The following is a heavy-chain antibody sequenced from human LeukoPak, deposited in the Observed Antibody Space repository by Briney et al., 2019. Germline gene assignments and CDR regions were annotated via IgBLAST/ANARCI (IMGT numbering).Heavy chain of an antibody. CDR1: GYSISSGYY. Sequence: SETLSLTCAVSGYSISSGYYWGWIRQPPGKGLEWIGSIYHSGSTYYNPSLKSRVTISVDTSKNQFSLQLSSVTAADTAVYYCARFDYGDYGDYWGQGTLVTVSS. CDR3: ARFDYGDYGDY. J-gene: IGHJ4*02. CDR2: IYHSGST. V-gene: IGHV4-38-2*01. D-gene: IGHD4-17*01.